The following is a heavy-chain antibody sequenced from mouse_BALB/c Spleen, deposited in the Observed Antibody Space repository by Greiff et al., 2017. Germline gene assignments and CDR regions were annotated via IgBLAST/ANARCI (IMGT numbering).Heavy chain of an antibody. CDR3: ARKGRSTATASYWYFDV. Sequence: EVMLVESGPELVKPGASVKISCKASGYTFTDYNMHWVKQSHGKSLEWIGYIYPYNGGTGYNQKFKSKATLTVDNSSSTAYMELRSLTSEDSAVYYCARKGRSTATASYWYFDVWGAGTTVTVSS. D-gene: IGHD1-2*01. CDR1: GYTFTDYN. J-gene: IGHJ1*01. CDR2: IYPYNGGT. V-gene: IGHV1S29*02.